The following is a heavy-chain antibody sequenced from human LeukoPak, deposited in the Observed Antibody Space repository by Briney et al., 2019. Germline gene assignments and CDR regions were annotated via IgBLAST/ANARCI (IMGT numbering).Heavy chain of an antibody. CDR3: ARLGSGSFGN. CDR1: GGSIISSSYN. Sequence: SETLSLTCTVSGGSIISSSYNWGWIRQPPGKGLEWIGTIYYSGTTYYNPSLKSRVTISVDTSKNQFSLKLSSVTAADTAVYYCARLGSGSFGNWGQGTLVTVSS. CDR2: IYYSGTT. J-gene: IGHJ4*02. V-gene: IGHV4-39*01. D-gene: IGHD3-10*01.